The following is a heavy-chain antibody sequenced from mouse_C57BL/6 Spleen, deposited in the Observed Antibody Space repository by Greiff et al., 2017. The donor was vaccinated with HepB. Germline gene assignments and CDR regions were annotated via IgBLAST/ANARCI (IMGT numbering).Heavy chain of an antibody. J-gene: IGHJ4*01. CDR1: GFTFSDFY. Sequence: EVKVVESGGGLVQSGRSLRLSCATSGFTFSDFYMEWVRQAPGKGLEWIAASRNKANDYTTEYSASVKGRFIVSRDTSQSILYLQMNALRAEDTAIYYCARASNEDYAMDYWGQGTSVTVSS. CDR3: ARASNEDYAMDY. D-gene: IGHD4-1*01. CDR2: SRNKANDYTT. V-gene: IGHV7-1*01.